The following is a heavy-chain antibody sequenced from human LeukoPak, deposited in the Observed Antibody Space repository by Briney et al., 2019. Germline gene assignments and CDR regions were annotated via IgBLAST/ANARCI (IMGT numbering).Heavy chain of an antibody. Sequence: PSETLSLTCAVYGGSFSDCYWTWIRQPPGKGLEWIGEINHRGSTHYNPSLKSRVTISVDTSKKQFSLKLSYVTAADTAVYYCATYSTGFDIWGQGTVVTVSS. V-gene: IGHV4-34*01. CDR3: ATYSTGFDI. CDR1: GGSFSDCY. CDR2: INHRGST. J-gene: IGHJ3*02. D-gene: IGHD6-19*01.